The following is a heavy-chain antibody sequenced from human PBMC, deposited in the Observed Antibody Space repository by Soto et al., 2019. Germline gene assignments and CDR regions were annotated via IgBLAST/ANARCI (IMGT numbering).Heavy chain of an antibody. D-gene: IGHD3-10*01. CDR1: GFSLSNARMG. CDR2: IYWDDDK. CDR3: AHRSERANLNYGSGSYYLNEYYFDY. Sequence: SGPTLVKPTETLTLTCTVSGFSLSNARMGVSWIRQPPGKALEWLALIYWDDDKRYSPSLKSRLTITKDTSKNQVVLTMTNMDPVDTATYYCAHRSERANLNYGSGSYYLNEYYFDYWGQGTLVTISS. J-gene: IGHJ4*02. V-gene: IGHV2-5*02.